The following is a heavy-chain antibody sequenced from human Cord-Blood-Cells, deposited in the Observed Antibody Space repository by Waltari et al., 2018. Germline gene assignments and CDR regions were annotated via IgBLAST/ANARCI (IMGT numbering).Heavy chain of an antibody. Sequence: QVQLVQSGAEVKTPGSSVKVSCKASGGTFSSYAISWVRQAPGQGLEWMGGIIPIFGTANYAQKFQGRVTITADESTSTAYMELSSLRSEDTAVYYCARPSQYCSSTSCYAFDIWGQGTMVTVSS. V-gene: IGHV1-69*01. CDR1: GGTFSSYA. CDR2: IIPIFGTA. D-gene: IGHD2-2*01. CDR3: ARPSQYCSSTSCYAFDI. J-gene: IGHJ3*02.